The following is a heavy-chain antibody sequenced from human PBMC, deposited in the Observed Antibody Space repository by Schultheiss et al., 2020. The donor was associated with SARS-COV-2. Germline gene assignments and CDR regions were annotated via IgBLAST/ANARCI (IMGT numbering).Heavy chain of an antibody. CDR1: GGSISSSSYY. V-gene: IGHV4-39*02. Sequence: SETLSLTCTVSGGSISSSSYYWGWIRQPPGKGLEWIGSIYYSGSTYYNPSLKSRVTISVDTSKNQFSLKLSSVTAADTAVYYCARDVRRLRSFDYWGQGTLVTVSS. CDR3: ARDVRRLRSFDY. J-gene: IGHJ4*02. D-gene: IGHD5-12*01. CDR2: IYYSGST.